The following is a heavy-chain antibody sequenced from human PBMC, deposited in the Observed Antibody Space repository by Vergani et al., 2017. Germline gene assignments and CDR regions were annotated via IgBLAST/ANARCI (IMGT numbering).Heavy chain of an antibody. D-gene: IGHD4-17*01. CDR1: GFPFSSYA. Sequence: QVQLVESGGGVVQPGRSLRLSCAASGFPFSSYAMHWVRQAPGKGLEWVAVISYDGSNKYYADSVRGRFTIPRDNSKNTLYLKMNSLRAEDTAVYYCARGASGDYVSSFDYWGQGTLVTVSS. V-gene: IGHV3-30-3*01. J-gene: IGHJ4*02. CDR3: ARGASGDYVSSFDY. CDR2: ISYDGSNK.